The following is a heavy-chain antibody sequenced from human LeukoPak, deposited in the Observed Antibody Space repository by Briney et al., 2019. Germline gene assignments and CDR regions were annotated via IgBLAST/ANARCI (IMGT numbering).Heavy chain of an antibody. J-gene: IGHJ6*03. D-gene: IGHD3-16*01. CDR3: ARRFGAARDGYMDV. CDR2: ISGSSSYI. CDR1: GFTFSSYS. Sequence: PGGSLILSCAASGFTFSSYSMNWVRQAPGKGLEWVSFISGSSSYIYDADSVKGRFTISRDNAKNSLYLQTNSLRAEDTAVYYCARRFGAARDGYMDVWGKGTTVTVSS. V-gene: IGHV3-21*01.